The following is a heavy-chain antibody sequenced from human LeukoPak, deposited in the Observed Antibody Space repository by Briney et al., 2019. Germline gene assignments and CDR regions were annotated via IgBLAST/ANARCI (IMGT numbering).Heavy chain of an antibody. V-gene: IGHV3-30-3*01. J-gene: IGHJ4*02. CDR2: ISYDGSNK. CDR1: GFTFSYYT. CDR3: ARVLNYYDSSGYYFSY. Sequence: PGRSLRLSCAASGFTFSYYTMHWVRQAPATGLEWVAVISYDGSNKYYADSVKGRFTISRDNSKDTLYLQMNSLRAEDTAVYYCARVLNYYDSSGYYFSYWGQGTLVTVSS. D-gene: IGHD3-22*01.